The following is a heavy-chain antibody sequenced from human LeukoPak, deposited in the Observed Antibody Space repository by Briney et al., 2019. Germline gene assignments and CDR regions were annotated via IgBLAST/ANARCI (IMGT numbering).Heavy chain of an antibody. CDR1: GYTLTELS. D-gene: IGHD6-19*01. Sequence: ASVKVSCKVSGYTLTELSMHWVRQAPGKGLEWMGGFDPEDGETIYAQKFQGRVTMTEDTSTDTAYMELSSLRSEGTAVYYCATQGSGWYGNWFDPWGQGTLVTVSS. CDR3: ATQGSGWYGNWFDP. CDR2: FDPEDGET. J-gene: IGHJ5*02. V-gene: IGHV1-24*01.